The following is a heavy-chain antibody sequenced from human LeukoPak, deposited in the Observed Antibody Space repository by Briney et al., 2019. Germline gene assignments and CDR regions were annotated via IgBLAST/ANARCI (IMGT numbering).Heavy chain of an antibody. CDR3: ARGGGLDV. CDR1: GFTFSSYW. D-gene: IGHD3-16*01. V-gene: IGHV3-7*03. Sequence: GGSLRLSCAASGFTFSSYWMNWARQAPGKGLEWVASINHNGNVNYYVDSVKGRFTISRGNARNSLYLQMSNLRAEDTAVYFCARGGGLDVWGQGATVTVSS. J-gene: IGHJ6*02. CDR2: INHNGNVN.